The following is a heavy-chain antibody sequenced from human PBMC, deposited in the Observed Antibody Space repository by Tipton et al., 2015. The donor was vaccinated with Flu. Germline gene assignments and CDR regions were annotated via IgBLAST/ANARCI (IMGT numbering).Heavy chain of an antibody. CDR1: GGSLSSYY. J-gene: IGHJ4*02. D-gene: IGHD2-2*01. V-gene: IGHV4-4*07. Sequence: LRLSCTVSGGSLSSYYWSWIRQPVGKGLEWIGNIYNTGDTFYNPSLRSRVTISLDTSKNQFSLRLRFVTAADTAVYFCAQLSTFYFFFDSWGQGSQVAVSS. CDR2: IYNTGDT. CDR3: AQLSTFYFFFDS.